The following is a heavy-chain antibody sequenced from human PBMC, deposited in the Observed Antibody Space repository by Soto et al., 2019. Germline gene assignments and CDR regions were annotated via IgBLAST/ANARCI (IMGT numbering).Heavy chain of an antibody. CDR3: AKAIYDFWSGYHTGYYYMDV. CDR1: GFTFSNYA. D-gene: IGHD3-3*01. J-gene: IGHJ6*03. CDR2: ISGSGGST. Sequence: GGSLRLSCAASGFTFSNYAMSWVRQAPGKGLEWVSVISGSGGSTYYADSVKGRFTISRDNSKNTLYLQMNSLRAEDTAVYYCAKAIYDFWSGYHTGYYYMDVWGKGTTVTVSS. V-gene: IGHV3-23*01.